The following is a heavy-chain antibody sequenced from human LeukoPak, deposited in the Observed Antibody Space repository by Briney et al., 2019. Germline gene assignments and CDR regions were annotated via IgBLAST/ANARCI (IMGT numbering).Heavy chain of an antibody. CDR2: ISGSGGST. Sequence: GGSLRLSCAASGFTFSSSSMSWVRQAPGKGLEWVSVISGSGGSTDYADSVKGRFTISRDNSKNALYLQINSLRAEDTAVYYCAKGSGWYVWGQGTLVTVSS. D-gene: IGHD6-19*01. CDR3: AKGSGWYV. J-gene: IGHJ4*02. CDR1: GFTFSSSS. V-gene: IGHV3-23*01.